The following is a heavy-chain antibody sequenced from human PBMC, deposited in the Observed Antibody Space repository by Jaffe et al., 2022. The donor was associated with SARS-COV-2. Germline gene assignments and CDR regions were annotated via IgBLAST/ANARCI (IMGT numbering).Heavy chain of an antibody. D-gene: IGHD3-16*01. V-gene: IGHV1-3*01. Sequence: QVQLVQSGAEVKKPGASVKVSCKASGYTFTSYAMHWVRQAPGQRLEWMGWINAGNGNTKYSQKFQGRVTITRDTSASTAYMELSSLRSEDTAVYYCASDFYDYVWGNSPAGMDVWGKGTTVTVSS. CDR1: GYTFTSYA. CDR3: ASDFYDYVWGNSPAGMDV. J-gene: IGHJ6*04. CDR2: INAGNGNT.